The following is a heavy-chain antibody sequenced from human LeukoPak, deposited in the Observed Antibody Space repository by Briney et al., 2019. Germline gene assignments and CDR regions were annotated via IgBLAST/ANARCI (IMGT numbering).Heavy chain of an antibody. V-gene: IGHV3-30-3*01. D-gene: IGHD5-24*01. CDR1: GFTFSSYA. Sequence: QPGRSLRLSCAASGFTFSSYAMHWVRQAPGKGLEWVAVISYDGSNKYYADSVKGRFTISRDNSKNTLYLQMNSLRAEDTAVYYCASGDGYTHWGQGTLVTVSS. J-gene: IGHJ4*02. CDR3: ASGDGYTH. CDR2: ISYDGSNK.